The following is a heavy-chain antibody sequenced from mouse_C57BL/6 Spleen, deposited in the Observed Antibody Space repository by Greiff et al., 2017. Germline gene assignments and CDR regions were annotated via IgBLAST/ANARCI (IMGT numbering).Heavy chain of an antibody. J-gene: IGHJ2*01. Sequence: DVKLVESGGGLVKPGGSLKLSCAASGFTFSDYGMHWVRQAPEKGLEWVAYISSGSSTIYYADTVKGRFTISRDNAKNNLFLQMTSLRSEDTAMYYCARKTGTGCFDYWGQGTTLTVSS. CDR2: ISSGSSTI. CDR3: ARKTGTGCFDY. V-gene: IGHV5-17*01. CDR1: GFTFSDYG. D-gene: IGHD3-3*01.